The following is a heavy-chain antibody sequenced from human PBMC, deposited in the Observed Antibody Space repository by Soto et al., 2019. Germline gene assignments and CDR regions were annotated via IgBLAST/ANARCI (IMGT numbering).Heavy chain of an antibody. CDR1: GFSISSSD. D-gene: IGHD3-3*01. CDR2: LGTSGDT. V-gene: IGHV3-13*01. CDR3: TRDRQIYRFYYYGMDV. Sequence: EVQLVESGGGLVQPGGSLKLSCVASGFSISSSDMHWVRQVMGKGLEWVSTLGTSGDTFYSGSVKGRFTISREDDKNSCHLQMNNLRAEDSAVYYCTRDRQIYRFYYYGMDVWGQGTAVTVS. J-gene: IGHJ6*02.